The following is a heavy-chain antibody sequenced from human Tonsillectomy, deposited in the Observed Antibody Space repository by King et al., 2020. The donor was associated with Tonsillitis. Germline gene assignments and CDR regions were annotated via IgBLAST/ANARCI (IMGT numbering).Heavy chain of an antibody. CDR3: ARSSLAARPEGWFDP. CDR1: GYSFTRYW. D-gene: IGHD6-6*01. V-gene: IGHV5-51*01. Sequence: QLVQSGAEVKKPGESLKISCKGSGYSFTRYWIGWVRQMPGKGLEWMGIIYPGDSDTRYSPSFQGQVTISADKSISTAYLQWNSLKASDTAMYYCARSSLAARPEGWFDPWGQGTLVTVSS. J-gene: IGHJ5*02. CDR2: IYPGDSDT.